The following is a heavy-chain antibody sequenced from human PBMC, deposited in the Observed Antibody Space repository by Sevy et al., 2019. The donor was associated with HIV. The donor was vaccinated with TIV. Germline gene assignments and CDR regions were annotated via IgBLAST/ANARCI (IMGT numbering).Heavy chain of an antibody. D-gene: IGHD6-6*01. CDR2: FDPEDGET. CDR1: GYTLTELS. J-gene: IGHJ5*02. V-gene: IGHV1-24*01. CDR3: ATAPIAARPNWFDP. Sequence: ASVKVSCKVSGYTLTELSMHWVRQAPGKGLEWMGGFDPEDGETIYAQKFQGRVTMTEDTSTDTAYMELSSLRSEDTAVYYCATAPIAARPNWFDPWGQRTLVTVSS.